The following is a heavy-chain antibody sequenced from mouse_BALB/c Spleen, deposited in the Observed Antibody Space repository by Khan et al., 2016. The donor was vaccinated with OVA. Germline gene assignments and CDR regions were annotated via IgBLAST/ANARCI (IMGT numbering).Heavy chain of an antibody. CDR3: ETIYYDYG. J-gene: IGHJ3*02. CDR1: GYTFTSYW. CDR2: IYPGDGDT. D-gene: IGHD2-4*01. V-gene: IGHV1-87*01. Sequence: QVQLKQSGAELARPGASVKLSCKASGYTFTSYWMQWVKQRPGQGLEWIGAIYPGDGDTRYTQKFKGKATLTADKSSSTAYMQLSSLASEDSAVYYCETIYYDYGWGQGTLVTVSA.